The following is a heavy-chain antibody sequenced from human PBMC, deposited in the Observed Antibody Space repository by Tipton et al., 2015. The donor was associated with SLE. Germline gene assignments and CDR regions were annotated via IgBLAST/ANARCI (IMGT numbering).Heavy chain of an antibody. CDR3: ARSSRRVAAAGTGDY. Sequence: SLRLSCAASGFTFSSYSMNWVRQAPGKGLEWVSSISSSSSYIYYADSVKGRFTISRDNAKNSLYLQMNSLRAEDTAVYYCARSSRRVAAAGTGDYWGQGTLVTVSS. CDR2: ISSSSSYI. CDR1: GFTFSSYS. J-gene: IGHJ4*02. V-gene: IGHV3-21*03. D-gene: IGHD6-13*01.